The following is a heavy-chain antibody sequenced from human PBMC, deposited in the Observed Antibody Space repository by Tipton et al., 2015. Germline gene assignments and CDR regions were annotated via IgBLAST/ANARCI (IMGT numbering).Heavy chain of an antibody. Sequence: TLSLTCTVSGGSVSSGSYYWSWIRQPPGKGLEWIGYISYTETSHYNASLKSRVTISIDTSKNQFSLKLRSVTAADTAVYYCARDGPYSSTWDFDYWGQGTLVTVSS. D-gene: IGHD6-13*01. V-gene: IGHV4-61*01. J-gene: IGHJ4*02. CDR2: ISYTETS. CDR3: ARDGPYSSTWDFDY. CDR1: GGSVSSGSYY.